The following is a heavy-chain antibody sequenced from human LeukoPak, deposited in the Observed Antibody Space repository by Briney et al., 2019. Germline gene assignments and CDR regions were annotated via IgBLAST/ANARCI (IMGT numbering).Heavy chain of an antibody. Sequence: GGSLRLSCAASGFIFGSYWMTWVRQAPGKGLEWVANIKQDGTEKYCVDSVKGRFTISRDNAKNSLYLQMNSLRAEDTAVYYCAKVPDYYGSGRYHWGQGTLVTVSS. CDR3: AKVPDYYGSGRYH. CDR2: IKQDGTEK. D-gene: IGHD3-10*01. CDR1: GFIFGSYW. J-gene: IGHJ4*02. V-gene: IGHV3-7*01.